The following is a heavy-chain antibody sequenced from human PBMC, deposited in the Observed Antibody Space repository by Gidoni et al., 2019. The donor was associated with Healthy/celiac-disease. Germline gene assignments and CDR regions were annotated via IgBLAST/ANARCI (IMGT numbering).Heavy chain of an antibody. J-gene: IGHJ6*02. CDR1: GFTVSSNY. CDR3: ARDILEYYYDSSGYYKTYYYYGMDV. D-gene: IGHD3-22*01. V-gene: IGHV3-53*01. CDR2: IYSGGST. Sequence: EVQLVESGGGLIQPGGSLRLSCAASGFTVSSNYMSWVRQAPGKGLEWVSVIYSGGSTYYADSVKGRFTISRDNSKNTLYLQMNSLRAEDTAVYYCARDILEYYYDSSGYYKTYYYYGMDVWGQGTTVTVSS.